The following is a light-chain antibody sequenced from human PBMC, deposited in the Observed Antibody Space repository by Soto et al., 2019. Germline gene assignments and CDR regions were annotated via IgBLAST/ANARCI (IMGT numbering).Light chain of an antibody. J-gene: IGKJ5*01. V-gene: IGKV3-11*01. CDR3: HHRSKWPYT. CDR2: DAS. CDR1: QSVANY. Sequence: EIVLTQSPATLSLSPGERATLSCRASQSVANYLLWFQQKPGQAPRLLIYDASNRASGIPARFSGSGSGTEFTLTISSLETEDFAVYFCHHRSKWPYTFGQGTRLEI.